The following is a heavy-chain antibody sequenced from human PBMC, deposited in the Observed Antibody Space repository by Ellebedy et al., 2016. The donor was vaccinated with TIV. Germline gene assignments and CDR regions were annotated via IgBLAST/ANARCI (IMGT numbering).Heavy chain of an antibody. CDR3: ARGGAGSLNDY. CDR2: VYHTGIT. V-gene: IGHV4-59*01. CDR1: GGSISSYY. J-gene: IGHJ4*02. Sequence: SETLSLTCTVSGGSISSYYWNWIRQPPGKGLEWIGYVYHTGITNYNPSLKSRVTMSVDTSMNQFSLRLSSVTAADTAVYYCARGGAGSLNDYWGQGTLVTVSS. D-gene: IGHD6-19*01.